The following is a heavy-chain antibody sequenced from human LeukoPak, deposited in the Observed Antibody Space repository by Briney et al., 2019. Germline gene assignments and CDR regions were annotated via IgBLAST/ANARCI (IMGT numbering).Heavy chain of an antibody. CDR3: ARRIAAGTGGYYFDY. Sequence: RGESLKISCKSSGYSFTNYWIGWVRQMPGKGLERMGIIYPGDSDTRYSPSFQGQVTISADKSISTAYLQWSSLKASDTAMYYCARRIAAGTGGYYFDYWGQGTLVTVSS. D-gene: IGHD6-13*01. CDR1: GYSFTNYW. J-gene: IGHJ4*02. CDR2: IYPGDSDT. V-gene: IGHV5-51*01.